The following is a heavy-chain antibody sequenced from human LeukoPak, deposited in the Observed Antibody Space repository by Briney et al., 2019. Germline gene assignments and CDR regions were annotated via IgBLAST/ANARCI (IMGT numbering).Heavy chain of an antibody. D-gene: IGHD6-19*01. CDR3: AKDHRSGWDY. CDR1: GFTFSSYG. CDR2: ISYDGSNK. J-gene: IGHJ4*02. Sequence: PGGSLRLSCAASGFTFSSYGMHWVRQAPGKGLEWVAVISYDGSNKYYADSVKGRFTISRDNSKNTLYLQMNSLRAEDTAVYYCAKDHRSGWDYWCQGTLVNVSS. V-gene: IGHV3-30*18.